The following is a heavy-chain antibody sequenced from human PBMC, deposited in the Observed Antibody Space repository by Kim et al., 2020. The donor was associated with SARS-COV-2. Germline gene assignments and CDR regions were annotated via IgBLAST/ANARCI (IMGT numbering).Heavy chain of an antibody. D-gene: IGHD5-12*01. CDR1: GYTLTELS. CDR2: FDPEDGET. J-gene: IGHJ4*02. Sequence: ASVKVSCKVSGYTLTELSMQWVRQAPGKGLEWMGGFDPEDGETIYAQKFQGRVTMTEDTSTDTAYMELSSLRSEDTAVYYCATGGYSGYDFDYWGQGTLVTVSS. V-gene: IGHV1-24*01. CDR3: ATGGYSGYDFDY.